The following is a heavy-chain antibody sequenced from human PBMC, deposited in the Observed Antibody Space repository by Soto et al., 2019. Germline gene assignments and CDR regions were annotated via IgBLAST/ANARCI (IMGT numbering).Heavy chain of an antibody. CDR3: ARESEDLTSNFDY. V-gene: IGHV3-21*06. J-gene: IGHJ4*02. Sequence: GGSLRLSCAASGFTVSSNYMSWVRQAPGKGLEWVSSISSTTNYIYYGDSMKGRSTISRDNAKNSLYLEMNSLRAEDTAVYYCARESEDLTSNFDYWGQGTLVTVSS. CDR2: ISSTTNYI. CDR1: GFTVSSNY.